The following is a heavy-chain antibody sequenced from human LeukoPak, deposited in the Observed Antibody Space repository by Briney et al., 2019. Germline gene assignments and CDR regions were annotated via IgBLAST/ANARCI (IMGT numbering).Heavy chain of an antibody. CDR1: GFTFSSYG. Sequence: VGSLRLSCAASGFTFSSYGMHWVRQAPGKGLEWVAFIRYDGSNKYYADSVKGRFTISRDNSKNTLYLQMNSLRAEDTAVYYCAKDPALSIAVAGNSDYWGQGTLVTVSS. CDR2: IRYDGSNK. J-gene: IGHJ4*02. D-gene: IGHD6-19*01. V-gene: IGHV3-30*02. CDR3: AKDPALSIAVAGNSDY.